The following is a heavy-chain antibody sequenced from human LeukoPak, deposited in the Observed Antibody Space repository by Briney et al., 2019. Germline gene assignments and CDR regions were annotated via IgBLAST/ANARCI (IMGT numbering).Heavy chain of an antibody. CDR1: GYTFTSYY. V-gene: IGHV1-46*01. D-gene: IGHD1-1*01. CDR3: ARDGENELERPRAFDY. CDR2: INPSGGST. Sequence: ASVKVSCKASGYTFTSYYMHWVRQAPGQGLEWMGIINPSGGSTSYAQKFQGRVTMTRDTSTSTVYMELSSLRSEDTAAYYCARDGENELERPRAFDYWGQGTLVTVSS. J-gene: IGHJ4*02.